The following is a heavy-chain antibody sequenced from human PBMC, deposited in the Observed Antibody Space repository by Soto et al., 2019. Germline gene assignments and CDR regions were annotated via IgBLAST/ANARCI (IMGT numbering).Heavy chain of an antibody. CDR1: GYSFTSYW. D-gene: IGHD2-15*01. J-gene: IGHJ6*04. CDR2: IYPGDSDT. CDR3: ARDDVLCDGGRCYGVPLDV. V-gene: IGHV5-51*01. Sequence: GESLKISCKGSGYSFTSYWTGWVRQMPGKGLEWMGIIYPGDSDTRYSPSFQGQVTISADKSISTAYLQWSSLRAEDTAVYYCARDDVLCDGGRCYGVPLDVWGKGTTVTVSS.